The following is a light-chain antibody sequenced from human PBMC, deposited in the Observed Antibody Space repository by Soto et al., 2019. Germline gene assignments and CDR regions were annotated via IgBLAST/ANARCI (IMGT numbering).Light chain of an antibody. CDR2: DAS. CDR1: QSVSSY. CDR3: QQYNNWPPT. Sequence: EIVLTHSPATLSLSPGERATLSCRASQSVSSYLAWYQQKPGQAPRLLIYDASNRATGIPARFSGSGSGTDFTLTISSLEPEDFAVYYCQQYNNWPPTFGGGTKVDI. V-gene: IGKV3-11*01. J-gene: IGKJ4*01.